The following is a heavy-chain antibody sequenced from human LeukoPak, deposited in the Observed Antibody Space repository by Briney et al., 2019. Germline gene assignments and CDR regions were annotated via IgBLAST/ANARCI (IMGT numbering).Heavy chain of an antibody. J-gene: IGHJ4*02. V-gene: IGHV4-39*01. CDR3: ARLRVTTGFDY. Sequence: SETLSLTCTASDGSITRSSYYWGRIRQTPGEGLDWIGSIYYTGIAYYNPSLQGRVTMSVDTSKNQFSLKLNSVTVADTAVYYCARLRVTTGFDYWDQGIPVTVSS. CDR1: DGSITRSSYY. D-gene: IGHD2-21*02. CDR2: IYYTGIA.